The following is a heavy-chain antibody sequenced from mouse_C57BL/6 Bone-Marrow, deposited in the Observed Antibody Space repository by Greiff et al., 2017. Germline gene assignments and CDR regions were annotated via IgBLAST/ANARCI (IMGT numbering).Heavy chain of an antibody. D-gene: IGHD2-12*01. CDR1: GYTFTSYW. CDR2: IDPSDSYT. CDR3: AREGVIVPYYFDY. V-gene: IGHV1-69*01. J-gene: IGHJ2*01. Sequence: QVQLQQPGAELVMPGASVKLSCKASGYTFTSYWMHWVKQRPGQGLEWIGEIDPSDSYTNYNQKFKGKSTLTVDKSSSPAYMQLSSLTSEDSAVYYCAREGVIVPYYFDYWGQGTTLTVSS.